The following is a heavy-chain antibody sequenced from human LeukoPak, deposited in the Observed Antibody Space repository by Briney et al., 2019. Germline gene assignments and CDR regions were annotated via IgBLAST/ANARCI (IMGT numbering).Heavy chain of an antibody. D-gene: IGHD2-15*01. J-gene: IGHJ4*02. V-gene: IGHV3-23*01. CDR3: AKDIVVVVAATVGKN. CDR2: ISGSGGST. CDR1: GFTFSSYA. Sequence: GGSLRLSCAASGFTFSSYAMSWVRQAQGKGLEWVSAISGSGGSTYYADSVKGRFTISRDNSKNTLYLQMNSLRAEDTAVYYCAKDIVVVVAATVGKNWGQGTLVTVSS.